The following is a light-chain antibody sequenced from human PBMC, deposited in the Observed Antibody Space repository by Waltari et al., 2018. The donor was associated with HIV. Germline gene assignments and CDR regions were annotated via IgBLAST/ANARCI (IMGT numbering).Light chain of an antibody. CDR2: DSS. Sequence: EIVLTQSPATLSLSPGERATLSCRASQSVGSYLAWYQQKPGQAPRLLMSDSSTRATGIPARFSASGSGTDFTLTISSLEPEDFAVYYCHQRSKWPLTFGGGTKVEIK. CDR3: HQRSKWPLT. J-gene: IGKJ4*01. V-gene: IGKV3-11*01. CDR1: QSVGSY.